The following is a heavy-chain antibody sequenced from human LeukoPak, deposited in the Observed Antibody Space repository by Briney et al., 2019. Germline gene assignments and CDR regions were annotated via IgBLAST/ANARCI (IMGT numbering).Heavy chain of an antibody. J-gene: IGHJ5*02. Sequence: SETLSLTCTVSGGSISTGSYFWNWIRQPAGKGLEWIGRIYTSGNTNYNPSLKSRVTISVDTSKNQFSLKLTSVTAADTAVYYCARVHYDILTEYYNWFDPWGQGTLVTVSS. D-gene: IGHD3-9*01. CDR3: ARVHYDILTEYYNWFDP. V-gene: IGHV4-61*02. CDR1: GGSISTGSYF. CDR2: IYTSGNT.